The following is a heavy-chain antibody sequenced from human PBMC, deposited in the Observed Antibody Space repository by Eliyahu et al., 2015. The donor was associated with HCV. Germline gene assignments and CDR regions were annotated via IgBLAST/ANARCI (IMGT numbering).Heavy chain of an antibody. CDR3: GKDLHILGADF. CDR2: IRGDGSRT. CDR1: GFAFSNWW. J-gene: IGHJ4*02. V-gene: IGHV3-74*01. D-gene: IGHD3-9*01. Sequence: EVQLVESGGGLVQPGGSLRLSCAASGFAFSNWWMHWXRQAPGKGLEWVSRIRGDGSRTNYADSVKGRFTISTDNAQNTVYLQISSLRAEDTAIYYCGKDLHILGADFRGQRTLVTVSS.